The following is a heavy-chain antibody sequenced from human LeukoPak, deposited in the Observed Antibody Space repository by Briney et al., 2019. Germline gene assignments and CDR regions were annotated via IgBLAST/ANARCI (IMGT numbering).Heavy chain of an antibody. CDR1: GGSISSSY. V-gene: IGHV4-59*08. CDR3: ARHGPAARVYYYGMDV. J-gene: IGHJ6*02. Sequence: SETLSLTCTVSGGSISSSYWSWLRQPPGKGLEWIGYIYYSGSTSGSTNYNPSLKSRVTISVDTSKNQFSLKLSSVTAADTAVYYCARHGPAARVYYYGMDVWGQGTTVTVSS. CDR2: IYYSGSTSGST. D-gene: IGHD2-2*01.